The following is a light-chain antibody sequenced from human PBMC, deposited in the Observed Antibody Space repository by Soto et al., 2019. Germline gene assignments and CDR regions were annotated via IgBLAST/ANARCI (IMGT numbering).Light chain of an antibody. CDR1: SSDVGGYNY. Sequence: QSVLTQPASVSGSPGQSITISCTGTSSDVGGYNYVSWYQQHPGKAPKLMIYDVSNRPSGVSNRFSGSKSGNTASLTISGLQAEDEADYYCSSYTSSSTHNYVFGPGTEVTVL. J-gene: IGLJ1*01. CDR3: SSYTSSSTHNYV. V-gene: IGLV2-14*01. CDR2: DVS.